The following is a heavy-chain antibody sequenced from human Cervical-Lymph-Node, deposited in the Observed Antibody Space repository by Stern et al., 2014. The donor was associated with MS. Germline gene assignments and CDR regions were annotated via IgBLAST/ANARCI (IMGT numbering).Heavy chain of an antibody. CDR2: IYHSGRT. Sequence: QVQLQESGTGLVKPSQTLSLTCTVSGGSISSGGYYWSWVRQHPGKGLEWIGYIYHSGRTSYNTSLKSRVTMSVDTSKNQLSLKLRSVTAADTAVYYCARDSEWGITVAGMGMDVWGQGTTVTVSS. CDR1: GGSISSGGYY. J-gene: IGHJ6*02. V-gene: IGHV4-31*03. D-gene: IGHD6-19*01. CDR3: ARDSEWGITVAGMGMDV.